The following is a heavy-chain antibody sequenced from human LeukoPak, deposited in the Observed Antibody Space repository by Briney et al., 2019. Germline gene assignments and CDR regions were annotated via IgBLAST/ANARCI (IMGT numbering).Heavy chain of an antibody. V-gene: IGHV4-30-4*01. D-gene: IGHD3-22*01. Sequence: SETLSLTCTVSGGSISSGDYYWSWIRQPPGKGLERIGYTYYSGSTYYNPSLKSRVTISVDTSKNQFSLKLSSVTAADTAVYYCARPYYYDSRIDPWGQGTLVTVSS. CDR1: GGSISSGDYY. CDR3: ARPYYYDSRIDP. CDR2: TYYSGST. J-gene: IGHJ5*02.